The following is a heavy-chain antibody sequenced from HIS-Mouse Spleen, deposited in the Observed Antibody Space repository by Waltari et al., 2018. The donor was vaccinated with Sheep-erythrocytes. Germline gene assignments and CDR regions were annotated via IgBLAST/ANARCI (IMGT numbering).Heavy chain of an antibody. V-gene: IGHV4-31*03. CDR2: IYYSGST. J-gene: IGHJ2*01. CDR3: ARLITMVRGVTWYFDL. Sequence: QVQLQESGPGLVQPSQTLYLTCTVSGGSISSGGYYWSWIRQHPGKGLEWIGYIYYSGSTYYNPSLKSRVTISVDTSKNQFSLKLSSVTAADTAVYYCARLITMVRGVTWYFDLWGRGTLVTVSS. CDR1: GGSISSGGYY. D-gene: IGHD3-10*01.